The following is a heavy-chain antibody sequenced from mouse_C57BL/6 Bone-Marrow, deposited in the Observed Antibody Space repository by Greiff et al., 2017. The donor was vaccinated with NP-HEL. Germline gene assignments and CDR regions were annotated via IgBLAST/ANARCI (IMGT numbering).Heavy chain of an antibody. V-gene: IGHV3-8*01. CDR2: ISYSGST. D-gene: IGHD1-1*01. CDR1: GYSITSDY. CDR3: ARGVYYYGSRYYFDY. Sequence: EVQLQESGPGLAKPSQTLSLTCSVTGYSITSDYWNWIRKFPGTNLEYMGYISYSGSTYYNPSLKSRLSITRDTSKNQYYLQLNSVTTEDTATYDCARGVYYYGSRYYFDYWGQGTTLTVSS. J-gene: IGHJ2*01.